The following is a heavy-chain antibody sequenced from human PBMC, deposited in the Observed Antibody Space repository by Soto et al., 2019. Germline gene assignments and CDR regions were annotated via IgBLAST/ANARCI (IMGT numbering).Heavy chain of an antibody. CDR1: GYTFTAYP. J-gene: IGHJ6*04. Sequence: QVQLVQSGSEVKKPGASMKMSCETSGYTFTAYPIHWVRQAPGQGLEWMGWINADNGNTKYSQKFQGRVTITRDTSASTVLLEPSRLTSEASAVYCCARVFGKPVVVPSVRVPLDVWGKGTAVIVSS. V-gene: IGHV1-3*01. CDR2: INADNGNT. CDR3: ARVFGKPVVVPSVRVPLDV. D-gene: IGHD2-8*02.